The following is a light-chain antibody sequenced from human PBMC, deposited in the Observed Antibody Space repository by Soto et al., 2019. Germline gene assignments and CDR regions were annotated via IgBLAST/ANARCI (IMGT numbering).Light chain of an antibody. CDR3: QQYDNLPLI. V-gene: IGKV1-33*01. CDR2: DAS. CDR1: HDISIY. J-gene: IGKJ3*01. Sequence: DIQMTQSPSSLSAYVGDTVTITCRASHDISIYLNWYQHKPGKAPNLLIYDASNLQVGVPSTFSGGGSATDFSLTISSLQPEDVATYICQQYDNLPLISGPGTKV.